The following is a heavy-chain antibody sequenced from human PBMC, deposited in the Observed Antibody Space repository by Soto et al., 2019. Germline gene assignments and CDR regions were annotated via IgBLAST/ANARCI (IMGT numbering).Heavy chain of an antibody. V-gene: IGHV3-48*03. J-gene: IGHJ3*02. CDR1: GFDFRSYE. CDR3: ARETLRDAIDI. Sequence: GGSLRLSCVASGFDFRSYEMNWVRQAPGKGLEWVSNILANDERIYYRDSVKGRVSVSRHNAKHSLSLEMNSLRVDDTAVYYCARETLRDAIDIWGQGTMVTVSS. CDR2: ILANDERI.